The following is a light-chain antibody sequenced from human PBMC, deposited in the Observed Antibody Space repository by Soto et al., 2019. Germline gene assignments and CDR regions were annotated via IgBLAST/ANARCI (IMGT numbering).Light chain of an antibody. V-gene: IGKV1-12*01. Sequence: DIQMTQSPSSVSASVGDRVTIACRASQAISTWLAWYQQKPGKAPKLLIFAASSLQSGVPSRFGGSGSGTDFTLTISSLQPEDFATYYCQQGNSFPLFGPGTKVHI. J-gene: IGKJ3*01. CDR3: QQGNSFPL. CDR1: QAISTW. CDR2: AAS.